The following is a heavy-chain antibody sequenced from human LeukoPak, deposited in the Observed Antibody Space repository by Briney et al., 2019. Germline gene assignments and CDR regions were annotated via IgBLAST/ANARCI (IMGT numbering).Heavy chain of an antibody. D-gene: IGHD4-11*01. CDR2: INPNSGGT. Sequence: ASVKVSCKASGYTFTGYYMHWVRQAPGQGLEWMGWINPNSGGTNYAQKFQGWVTMTRDTSTSTAYMELSRLRSDDTAVYYCARGHDYSNHYYYYYGMDVWGQGTTVTVSS. CDR3: ARGHDYSNHYYYYYGMDV. J-gene: IGHJ6*02. CDR1: GYTFTGYY. V-gene: IGHV1-2*04.